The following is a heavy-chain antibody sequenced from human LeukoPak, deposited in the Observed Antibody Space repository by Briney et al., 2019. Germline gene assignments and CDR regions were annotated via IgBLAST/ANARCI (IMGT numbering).Heavy chain of an antibody. J-gene: IGHJ4*02. CDR3: ARGYCSSTSCYVDFDY. CDR1: GYTFTSYG. CDR2: ISAYSGNT. D-gene: IGHD2-2*01. Sequence: ASVKVSCKASGYTFTSYGISWVRQAPGQGLEWMGWISAYSGNTNYAQKLQGRVTMTTDTSTSTAYMELRSLRSDDTAVYYCARGYCSSTSCYVDFDYWGQGTLVTVSS. V-gene: IGHV1-18*01.